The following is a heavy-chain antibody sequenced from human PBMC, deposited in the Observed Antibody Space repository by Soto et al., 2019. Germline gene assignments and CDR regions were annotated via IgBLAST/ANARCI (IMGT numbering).Heavy chain of an antibody. CDR1: GGSISSGGYY. J-gene: IGHJ5*02. CDR2: IYYSGST. D-gene: IGHD6-13*01. CDR3: VSSIAAAVNWFDP. Sequence: PSETLSLTCTVSGGSISSGGYYWSWIRQHPGKGLEWIGYIYYSGSTYYNPSLKSRVTISVDTSKNQFSLKLSSVTAADTAVYYCVSSIAAAVNWFDPWGQGTLVTVSS. V-gene: IGHV4-31*03.